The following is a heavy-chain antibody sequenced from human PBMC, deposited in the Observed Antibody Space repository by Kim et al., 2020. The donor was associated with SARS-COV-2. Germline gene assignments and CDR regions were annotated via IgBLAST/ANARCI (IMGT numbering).Heavy chain of an antibody. V-gene: IGHV3-30*18. J-gene: IGHJ4*01. D-gene: IGHD5-18*01. CDR1: GFTFSSYG. Sequence: GGSLRLSCAASGFTFSSYGMHWVRQAPGKGLEWVAVISYDGSNKYYADSVKGRFTISRDNSKNTLYLQMNSLRAEDTAVYYCAKDRPGQLWRGKFDYWG. CDR3: AKDRPGQLWRGKFDY. CDR2: ISYDGSNK.